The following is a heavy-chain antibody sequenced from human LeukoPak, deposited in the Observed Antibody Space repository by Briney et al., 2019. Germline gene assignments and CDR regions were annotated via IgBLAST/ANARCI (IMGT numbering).Heavy chain of an antibody. J-gene: IGHJ4*02. Sequence: GGSLRLSCAASGFTFSNHWMHWVRQAPGKGLMWVSRINRDGSRTDYADSVKGRFTISRDDAKNTLYLQMNSLRDEDTAVYYCARGPISGWSADYWGQGTLVTVSS. CDR2: INRDGSRT. D-gene: IGHD6-19*01. CDR3: ARGPISGWSADY. CDR1: GFTFSNHW. V-gene: IGHV3-74*01.